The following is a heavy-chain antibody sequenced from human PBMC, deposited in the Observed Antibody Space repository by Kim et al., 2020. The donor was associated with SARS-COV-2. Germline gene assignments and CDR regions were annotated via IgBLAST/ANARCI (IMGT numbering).Heavy chain of an antibody. CDR2: ISYDGSNK. CDR1: GFTFSSYA. Sequence: GGSLRLSCAASGFTFSSYAMHWVRQAPGKGLEWVAVISYDGSNKYYADSVKGRFTISRDNSKNTLYLQMNSLRAEDTAVYYCARGVGFGSDHPAGVYWGQGTLVTVSS. CDR3: ARGVGFGSDHPAGVY. D-gene: IGHD3-10*01. V-gene: IGHV3-30*04. J-gene: IGHJ4*02.